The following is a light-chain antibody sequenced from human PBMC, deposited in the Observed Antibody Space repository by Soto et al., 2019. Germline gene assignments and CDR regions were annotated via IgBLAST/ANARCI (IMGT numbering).Light chain of an antibody. CDR1: EDISTW. CDR2: AAS. J-gene: IGKJ5*01. CDR3: QQYGYSPIT. V-gene: IGKV1-12*01. Sequence: DIQMTQSPSSVSASVGDRVTITCRSSEDISTWLAWYQQKPGKAPKLLIYAASSLQSGVPSRFSGSGSGTDFTLTISSLQPEDFALYYCQQYGYSPITFGQGTRLEIK.